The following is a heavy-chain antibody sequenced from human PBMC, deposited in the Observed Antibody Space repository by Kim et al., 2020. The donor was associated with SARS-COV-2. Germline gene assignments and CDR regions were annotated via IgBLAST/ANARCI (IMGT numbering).Heavy chain of an antibody. CDR3: ARATTGTTIDY. V-gene: IGHV3-74*01. J-gene: IGHJ4*02. D-gene: IGHD1-1*01. Sequence: TSYAGSLRGRFTVSRHNAEITLDLQMNRLRTDDTAVYYCARATTGTTIDYWGQGTLVTVSS. CDR2: T.